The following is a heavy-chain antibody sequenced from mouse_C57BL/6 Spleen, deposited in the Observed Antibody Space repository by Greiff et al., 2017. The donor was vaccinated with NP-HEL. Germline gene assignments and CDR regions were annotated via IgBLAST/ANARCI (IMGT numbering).Heavy chain of an antibody. CDR2: IYPGSGST. V-gene: IGHV1-55*01. J-gene: IGHJ1*03. Sequence: QVHVKQPGAELVKPGASVKMSCKASGYTFTSYWITWVKQRPGQGLEWIGDIYPGSGSTNYNEKFKSKATLTVDTSSSTAYMQLSSLTSEDSAVYYCARGRNYYGYFDVWGTGTTVTVSS. CDR1: GYTFTSYW. CDR3: ARGRNYYGYFDV.